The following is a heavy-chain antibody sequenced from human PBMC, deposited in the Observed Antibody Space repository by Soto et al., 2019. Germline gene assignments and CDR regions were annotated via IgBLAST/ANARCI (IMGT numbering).Heavy chain of an antibody. V-gene: IGHV1-69*12. CDR3: AIDYYDSSGSSASGDPHDY. CDR2: IIPIFGTA. D-gene: IGHD3-22*01. J-gene: IGHJ4*02. CDR1: GGTFSSYA. Sequence: QVQLVQSGAEVKKPGSSVKVSCKASGGTFSSYAISWVRQAPGQGLEWMGGIIPIFGTANYAQKFQGRVTITADESTSTAYMELSSLRSEDTAVYYCAIDYYDSSGSSASGDPHDYWGQGTLVTVSS.